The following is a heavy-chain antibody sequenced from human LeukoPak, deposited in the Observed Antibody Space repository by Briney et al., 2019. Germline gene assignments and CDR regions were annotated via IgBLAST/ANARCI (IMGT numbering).Heavy chain of an antibody. V-gene: IGHV3-23*01. D-gene: IGHD6-19*01. Sequence: GGSLRLSCVASEFTFSSHAMNWVRQAPGKGLEWVSSISGGGESTYYADSVKGRFTVSRDNSKNTLYLQINSLRGEDTAVYYCARGKYSSGGVPDYWGQGTLVTVSS. CDR2: ISGGGEST. CDR1: EFTFSSHA. CDR3: ARGKYSSGGVPDY. J-gene: IGHJ4*02.